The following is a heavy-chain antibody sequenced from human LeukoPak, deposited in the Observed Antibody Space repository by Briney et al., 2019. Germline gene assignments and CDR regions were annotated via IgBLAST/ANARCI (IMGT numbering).Heavy chain of an antibody. CDR1: GYTLTELS. CDR3: ATIRYSNIPYYFDY. Sequence: ASVKVSCKVSGYTLTELSMNWVRQAPGKGLEWMGGFDPEDGETIYAQKFQGRVTMTEDTSTDTAYMELSSLRSEDTAVYYCATIRYSNIPYYFDYWGQGTLVTVSS. CDR2: FDPEDGET. V-gene: IGHV1-24*01. D-gene: IGHD2-15*01. J-gene: IGHJ4*02.